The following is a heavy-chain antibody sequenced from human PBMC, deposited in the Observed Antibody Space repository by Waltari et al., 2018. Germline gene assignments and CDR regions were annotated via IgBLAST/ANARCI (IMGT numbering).Heavy chain of an antibody. J-gene: IGHJ6*02. CDR2: INSDGRNI. D-gene: IGHD2-15*01. Sequence: EVQLVESGGGLVQPGGSLRLSCAASGFTFSSYWMHWVRQDPGKGMVLGSRINSDGRNINYAGPVKGRLTIARDNAKNTLYLQRNSPRYEETAVYYCARGGGGIVAYGLDVWGQGTTVTVSS. V-gene: IGHV3-74*01. CDR3: ARGGGGIVAYGLDV. CDR1: GFTFSSYW.